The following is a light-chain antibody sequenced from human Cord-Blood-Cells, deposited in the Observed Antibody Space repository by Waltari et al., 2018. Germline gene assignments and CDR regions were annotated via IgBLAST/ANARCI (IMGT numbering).Light chain of an antibody. Sequence: SSELTQDPAVSVALGQTVRITCQGASLSSYYARWYQQKPGQAPVLVIYGKNNRPSGIPDRFSGSSSGNTASLTITGAQAEDEADYYCNSRDSSGNHLWVFGGGTKLTVL. CDR1: SLSSYY. J-gene: IGLJ3*02. CDR2: GKN. CDR3: NSRDSSGNHLWV. V-gene: IGLV3-19*01.